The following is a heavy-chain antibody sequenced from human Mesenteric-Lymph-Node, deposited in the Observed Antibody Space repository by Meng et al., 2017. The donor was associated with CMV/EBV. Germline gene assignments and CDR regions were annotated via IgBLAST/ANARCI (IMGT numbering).Heavy chain of an antibody. CDR3: AKVVGGSNWALDY. CDR1: RFTFSSYA. D-gene: IGHD6-13*01. J-gene: IGHJ4*02. Sequence: GESLKISCAASRFTFSSYAMSWVRQAPGKGLEWVSLIYSDGISTYYADSVKGRFTISRDNSKNSLFLQMNSLRTEDTAIYYCAKVVGGSNWALDYWGQGTLVTVSS. V-gene: IGHV3-23*03. CDR2: IYSDGIST.